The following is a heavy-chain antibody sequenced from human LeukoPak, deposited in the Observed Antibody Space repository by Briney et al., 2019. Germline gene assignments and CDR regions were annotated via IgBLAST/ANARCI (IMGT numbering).Heavy chain of an antibody. Sequence: PSETLSLTCSVSGGSIRNYYWSWIRQPPGKGLEWIGYIFYSGSTNNNPSLKSRVTISVDTSKNQFSLKLTSVTAADTAVYYCARGGSSGYDPFDYWGQGTLVTVSS. J-gene: IGHJ4*02. CDR1: GGSIRNYY. CDR2: IFYSGST. CDR3: ARGGSSGYDPFDY. D-gene: IGHD5-12*01. V-gene: IGHV4-59*01.